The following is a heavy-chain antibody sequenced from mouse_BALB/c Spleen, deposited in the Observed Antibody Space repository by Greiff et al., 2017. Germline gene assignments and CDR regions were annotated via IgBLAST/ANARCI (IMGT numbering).Heavy chain of an antibody. V-gene: IGHV6-6*02. D-gene: IGHD2-1*01. Sequence: EVQVVESGGGLVQPGGSMKLSCVASGFTFSNYWMNWVRQSPEKGLEWVAEIRLKSNNYATHYAESVKGRFTISRDDSKSSVYLQMNNLRAEDTGIYYCTRVYYGNYWFAYWGQGTLVTVSA. CDR2: IRLKSNNYAT. J-gene: IGHJ3*01. CDR3: TRVYYGNYWFAY. CDR1: GFTFSNYW.